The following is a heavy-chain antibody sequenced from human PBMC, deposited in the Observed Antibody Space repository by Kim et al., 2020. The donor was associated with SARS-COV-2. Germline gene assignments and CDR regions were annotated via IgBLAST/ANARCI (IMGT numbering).Heavy chain of an antibody. D-gene: IGHD4-17*01. Sequence: SVKGRFTISRDNSKNTLYLQMNSLRAEDTAVYYCANLQETTVTTLWYFDLWGRGTLVTVSS. V-gene: IGHV3-23*01. J-gene: IGHJ2*01. CDR3: ANLQETTVTTLWYFDL.